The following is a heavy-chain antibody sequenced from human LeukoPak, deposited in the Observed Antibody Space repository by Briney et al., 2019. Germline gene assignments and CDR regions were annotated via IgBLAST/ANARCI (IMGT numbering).Heavy chain of an antibody. Sequence: GGSLRLSCAASGYTFSDYSMNWVRQAPGKGLEWVSYISSSSSIIDYADSVKGRFTISRDNAKNSLYLQMNSLRAEDTAVYYCARARGYSYGYSDYWGQGTLVTVSS. CDR3: ARARGYSYGYSDY. J-gene: IGHJ4*02. D-gene: IGHD5-18*01. CDR2: ISSSSSII. V-gene: IGHV3-48*01. CDR1: GYTFSDYS.